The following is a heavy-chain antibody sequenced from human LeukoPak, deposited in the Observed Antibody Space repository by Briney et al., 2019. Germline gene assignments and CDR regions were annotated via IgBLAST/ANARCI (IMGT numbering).Heavy chain of an antibody. CDR1: GGSFSGYY. Sequence: PSETLSLTCAVYGGSFSGYYWSWIRQPPGKGLEWIGEINHSGSTNYNPSLKSRVTISVDTSKNQFSLKLSSVTAADTAVYYCARSHKYYYGSGSYSFDYWGQGTLVTVSS. D-gene: IGHD3-10*01. CDR3: ARSHKYYYGSGSYSFDY. CDR2: INHSGST. J-gene: IGHJ4*02. V-gene: IGHV4-34*01.